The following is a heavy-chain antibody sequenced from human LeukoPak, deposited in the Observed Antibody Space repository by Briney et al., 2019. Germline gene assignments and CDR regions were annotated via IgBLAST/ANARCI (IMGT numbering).Heavy chain of an antibody. CDR1: GXSISSYY. D-gene: IGHD3-9*01. V-gene: IGHV4-59*01. Sequence: SETLSLTCTVSGXSISSYYWSWIRQPPGKGLEWIGYIYYSGSTNYNPSLKSRVTISVDTSKNQFSLKLSSVTAADTAVYYCARTGYDILTGYDYWGQGTLVTVSS. CDR3: ARTGYDILTGYDY. J-gene: IGHJ4*02. CDR2: IYYSGST.